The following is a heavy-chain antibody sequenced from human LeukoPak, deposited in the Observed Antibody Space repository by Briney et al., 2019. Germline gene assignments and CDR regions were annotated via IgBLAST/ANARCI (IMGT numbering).Heavy chain of an antibody. Sequence: GGSLRLSCAASGFTFSNSDMSWVRQAPGKGLEWVSAIGGSGSSTFYADSVKGRFTVSRDNSKNTLYLQMSSLRAEDTAVYYCAKSRLTPHPWGQGTLVTVSS. CDR2: IGGSGSST. CDR1: GFTFSNSD. CDR3: AKSRLTPHP. D-gene: IGHD1-14*01. J-gene: IGHJ5*02. V-gene: IGHV3-23*01.